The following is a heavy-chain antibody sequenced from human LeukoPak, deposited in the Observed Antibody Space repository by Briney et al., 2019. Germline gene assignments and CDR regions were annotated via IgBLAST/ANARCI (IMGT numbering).Heavy chain of an antibody. CDR3: ARSDNPQEFDY. J-gene: IGHJ4*02. D-gene: IGHD1-14*01. CDR2: IYYSGNT. V-gene: IGHV4-59*12. CDR1: GGSISAYH. Sequence: SETLSLTCTVSGGSISAYHWPWIRQPPGKGLEWIGHIYYSGNTKYNPSLKSRVAMSVDTSRNQFSLKLSSVTAADTAVYYCARSDNPQEFDYWGQGTLVTVSS.